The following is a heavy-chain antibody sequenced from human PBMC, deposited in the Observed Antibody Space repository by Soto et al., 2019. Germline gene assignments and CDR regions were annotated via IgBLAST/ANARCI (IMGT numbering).Heavy chain of an antibody. Sequence: SVKVSCKASGGTFSSYAISWVRQAPGQGLEWMGGIIPIFGTANYAQKFQGRVTITADESTSTAYMELSSLRSEDTAVYYCARGPPSSSWYDGWFDPWGQGTPVTVSS. D-gene: IGHD6-13*01. CDR1: GGTFSSYA. CDR3: ARGPPSSSWYDGWFDP. V-gene: IGHV1-69*13. J-gene: IGHJ5*02. CDR2: IIPIFGTA.